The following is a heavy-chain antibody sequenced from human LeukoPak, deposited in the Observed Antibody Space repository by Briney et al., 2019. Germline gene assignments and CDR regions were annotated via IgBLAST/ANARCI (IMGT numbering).Heavy chain of an antibody. V-gene: IGHV4-4*07. CDR2: IYTSGST. J-gene: IGHJ5*02. Sequence: SETLSLTCTVSGGSLSSYYWSWIRQPAGKGLEWIGRIYTSGSTNYNPSLKSRITMSVDTSKNQFSLKLSSVTAADTAVYYCAGFYGSGRDNWFDPWGQGTLVTVSS. CDR3: AGFYGSGRDNWFDP. CDR1: GGSLSSYY. D-gene: IGHD3-10*01.